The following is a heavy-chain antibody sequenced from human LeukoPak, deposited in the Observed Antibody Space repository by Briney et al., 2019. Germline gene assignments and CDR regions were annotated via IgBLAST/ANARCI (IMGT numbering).Heavy chain of an antibody. Sequence: PGGSLRLSCAASGFRFSDYWMTWVRQAPGKGLECVANIATDGSEKYYPDSVKGRFTISRDNAKNSLYLQMNSMRVEDTAVYYCARDSNHDSSGWGQGTLVTVSS. D-gene: IGHD3-22*01. CDR3: ARDSNHDSSG. V-gene: IGHV3-7*01. CDR1: GFRFSDYW. J-gene: IGHJ4*02. CDR2: IATDGSEK.